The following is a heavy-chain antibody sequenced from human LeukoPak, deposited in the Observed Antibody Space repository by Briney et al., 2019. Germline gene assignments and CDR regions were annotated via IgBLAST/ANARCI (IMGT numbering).Heavy chain of an antibody. J-gene: IGHJ3*02. Sequence: AGGSLRLSCAASGFTFSSYAMSWVRQAPGKGLEWVLGISGSGGTTYYADSVKGRFTISRDNSKNTLYLQMSTLRAEDTAVYYCARGHYSSGIHQGAFDIWGQGTIVTVSS. D-gene: IGHD3-10*01. CDR1: GFTFSSYA. CDR2: ISGSGGTT. V-gene: IGHV3-23*01. CDR3: ARGHYSSGIHQGAFDI.